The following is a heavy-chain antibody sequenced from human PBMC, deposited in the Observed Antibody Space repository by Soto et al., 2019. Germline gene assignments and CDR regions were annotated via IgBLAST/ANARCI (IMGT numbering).Heavy chain of an antibody. Sequence: SETLSLTCTVSGGSIKNGDYFWGWIRQPPGKGLEWIGSVHSSGGTYYNSSLNGRVTISIDTSNNHFSLNLISVTAADTAVYFCSSILVGAPRHSGFAPWGQGTLVTVSS. CDR1: GGSIKNGDYF. V-gene: IGHV4-39*02. CDR3: SSILVGAPRHSGFAP. J-gene: IGHJ5*02. D-gene: IGHD6-25*01. CDR2: VHSSGGT.